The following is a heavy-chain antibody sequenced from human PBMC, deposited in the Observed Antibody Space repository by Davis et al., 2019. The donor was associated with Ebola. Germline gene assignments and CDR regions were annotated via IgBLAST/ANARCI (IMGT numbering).Heavy chain of an antibody. CDR3: TRQPPGVLSGFNFDS. CDR2: IYPGGSET. V-gene: IGHV5-51*01. CDR1: GYSFNSYW. J-gene: IGHJ4*02. Sequence: GESLKISCKGSGYSFNSYWIGWVRQMPGKGLEYMGIIYPGGSETRYSPSFQGHVTLSTDKSISTAYLQWSSLQASDTAMYYCTRQPPGVLSGFNFDSWGQGTLVTVSS. D-gene: IGHD3-9*01.